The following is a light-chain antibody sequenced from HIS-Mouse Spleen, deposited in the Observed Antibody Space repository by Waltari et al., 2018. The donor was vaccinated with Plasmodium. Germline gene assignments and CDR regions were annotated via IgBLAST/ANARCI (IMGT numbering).Light chain of an antibody. CDR2: GAS. Sequence: DIVLPQSTGTLSVSPGDRATLSCRASQSVSSSYLAWYQQKPGQAPRLLIYGASSRATGIPDRFSGSGSGTDFTLTISRLEPEDFAVYYCQQYGSSSWTFGQGTKVEIK. CDR3: QQYGSSSWT. CDR1: QSVSSSY. V-gene: IGKV3-20*01. J-gene: IGKJ1*01.